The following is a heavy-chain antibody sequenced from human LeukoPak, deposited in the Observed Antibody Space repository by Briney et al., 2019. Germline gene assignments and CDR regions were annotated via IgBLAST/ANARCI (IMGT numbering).Heavy chain of an antibody. J-gene: IGHJ5*02. CDR3: ARHPGEQWLNNWFDP. Sequence: SETLSLTCTVSGGSISSSSYYWGWIRQPPGKGLEWIGSIYYSGSTYYNPSLKSRVTISVDTSKNQFSLKLSSVTAADTAVYYCARHPGEQWLNNWFDPWGQGTLVTVSS. D-gene: IGHD6-19*01. V-gene: IGHV4-39*07. CDR2: IYYSGST. CDR1: GGSISSSSYY.